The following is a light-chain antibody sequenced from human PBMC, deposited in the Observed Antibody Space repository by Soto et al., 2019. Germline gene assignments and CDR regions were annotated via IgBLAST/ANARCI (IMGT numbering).Light chain of an antibody. CDR2: EVT. CDR3: SSYAGSSTLDV. J-gene: IGLJ1*01. CDR1: ASDVGVYNY. V-gene: IGLV2-8*01. Sequence: QSVLTQPPSASGSLGQSVTISCTGTASDVGVYNYVSWYQQHPGKAPKLMIYEVTKRPSGVPDRFSGSKSGNTASLTVSGLQAEDEADYYCSSYAGSSTLDVFGTGTKVTVL.